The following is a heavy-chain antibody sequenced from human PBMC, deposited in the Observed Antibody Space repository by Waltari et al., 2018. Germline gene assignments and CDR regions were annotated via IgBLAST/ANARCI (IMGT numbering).Heavy chain of an antibody. Sequence: QVQLQESGPGLVKPSETLSLTCAVPGYSISSGYYWGWIRQPPGKGLEWIGSIYHSGSTYYNPSLKSRVTISVDTSKNQFSLKLSSVTAADTAVYYCARVRDYVILFDYWGQGTLVTVSS. CDR2: IYHSGST. J-gene: IGHJ4*02. CDR1: GYSISSGYY. CDR3: ARVRDYVILFDY. D-gene: IGHD4-17*01. V-gene: IGHV4-38-2*01.